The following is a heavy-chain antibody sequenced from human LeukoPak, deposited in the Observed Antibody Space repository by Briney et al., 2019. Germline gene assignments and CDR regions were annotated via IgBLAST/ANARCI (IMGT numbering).Heavy chain of an antibody. J-gene: IGHJ1*01. D-gene: IGHD6-19*01. CDR3: ATPPIAVAGNRYFQH. CDR1: GYTLTELS. V-gene: IGHV1-24*01. CDR2: FDPEDGET. Sequence: ASVKVSCKVSGYTLTELSMHWVRQAPGKGLEGMGGFDPEDGETIYAQKFQGRVTMTEDTSTDTAYMELSSLRSEDTAVYYCATPPIAVAGNRYFQHWGQGTLVTVSS.